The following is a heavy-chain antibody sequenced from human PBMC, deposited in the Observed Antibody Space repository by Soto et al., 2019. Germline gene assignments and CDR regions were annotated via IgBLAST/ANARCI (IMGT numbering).Heavy chain of an antibody. CDR3: ARRGESSSWYGY. CDR1: GFTFSSYS. J-gene: IGHJ4*02. CDR2: ISSSSYI. V-gene: IGHV3-21*01. D-gene: IGHD6-13*01. Sequence: GGSLRLSCAASGFTFSSYSMNWVRQAPGKGLEWVSSISSSSYIYYADSVKGRFTISRDNAKNSLYLQMNSLRAEDTAVYYCARRGESSSWYGYWSQGTLVTVSS.